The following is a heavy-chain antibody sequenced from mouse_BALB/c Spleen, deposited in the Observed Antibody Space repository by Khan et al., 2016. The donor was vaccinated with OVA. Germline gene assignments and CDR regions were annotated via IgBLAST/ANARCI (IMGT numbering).Heavy chain of an antibody. CDR1: GFSLTDYG. D-gene: IGHD2-3*01. V-gene: IGHV2-6-7*01. CDR3: AREGNGYYGFAY. J-gene: IGHJ3*01. CDR2: IWGDGST. Sequence: QMQLEESGPGLVAPSQSLSITCTVSGFSLTDYGVHWVRQPPGKGLEWLGMIWGDGSTDYNSALKHRLRINKDNTTSQDFLKMNSLETDDTARYYCAREGNGYYGFAYWGQGPLVTVSA.